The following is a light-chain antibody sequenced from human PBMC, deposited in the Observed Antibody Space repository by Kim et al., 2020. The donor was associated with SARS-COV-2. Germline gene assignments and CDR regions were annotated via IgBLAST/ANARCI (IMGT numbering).Light chain of an antibody. J-gene: IGLJ2*01. CDR1: SLRSYY. CDR3: NSRDSSGNHVV. Sequence: ALGRRGRITCQGDSLRSYYASWYQQKPGQAPVVVIYGKNNRPSGSPDRFSGSSSGNTASLTITGAQAEDEADYYCNSRDSSGNHVVFGGGTQLTVL. CDR2: GKN. V-gene: IGLV3-19*01.